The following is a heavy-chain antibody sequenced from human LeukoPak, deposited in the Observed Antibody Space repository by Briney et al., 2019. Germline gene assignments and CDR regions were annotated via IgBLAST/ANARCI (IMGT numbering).Heavy chain of an antibody. V-gene: IGHV4-34*01. CDR2: ITHSGST. Sequence: SETLSLTCAVYGGSFSRYCWSWIRQPPGKWLEWIGEITHSGSTNYNPSLKSRVTISVGTSKNQLSLRLCSGTAADTAVHYCARGRGAGYRQYYYYSYMDVWGKGTTVTVSS. D-gene: IGHD5-24*01. J-gene: IGHJ6*03. CDR1: GGSFSRYC. CDR3: ARGRGAGYRQYYYYSYMDV.